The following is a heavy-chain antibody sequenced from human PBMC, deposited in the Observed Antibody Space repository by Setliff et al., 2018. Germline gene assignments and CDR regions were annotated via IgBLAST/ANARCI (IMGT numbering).Heavy chain of an antibody. V-gene: IGHV4-39*01. D-gene: IGHD3-10*01. CDR3: ARHEFVGGYYGSVTYRHFDY. J-gene: IGHJ4*02. CDR2: ICYSGTA. Sequence: LSLTCTVSGGSISSSSYQWGWVRQTPGKGLEWIGSICYSGTAYYNPSLKSRVTISVDTSKNQFSLQVTSVTATDTAVYYCARHEFVGGYYGSVTYRHFDYWGQGILVTVSS. CDR1: GGSISSSSYQ.